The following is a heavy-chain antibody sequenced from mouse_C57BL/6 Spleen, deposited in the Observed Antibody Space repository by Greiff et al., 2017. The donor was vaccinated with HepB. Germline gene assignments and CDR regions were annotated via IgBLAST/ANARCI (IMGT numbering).Heavy chain of an antibody. CDR2: ISGGGGNT. CDR3: ARDYDFDY. Sequence: EVKVVESGGGLVKPGGSLKLSCAASGFTFSSYTMSWVRQTPEKRLEWVATISGGGGNTYYPDSVKGRFTISRDNAKNTLYLQMSSLRSEDTALYYCARDYDFDYWGQGTTLTVSS. D-gene: IGHD2-4*01. V-gene: IGHV5-9*01. CDR1: GFTFSSYT. J-gene: IGHJ2*01.